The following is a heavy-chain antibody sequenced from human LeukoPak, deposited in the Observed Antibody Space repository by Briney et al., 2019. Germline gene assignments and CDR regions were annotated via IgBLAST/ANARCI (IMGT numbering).Heavy chain of an antibody. V-gene: IGHV3-7*01. D-gene: IGHD3-3*01. CDR2: IKQDGSEK. CDR3: ARDRSTDFWSGYYTNYFDY. J-gene: IGHJ4*02. Sequence: PGGSLRLSCVASGFTFSDYYMSWVRQAPGKGLEWVANIKQDGSEKYYVDSVKGRFTISRGNAKNSLYLQMNSLRAEDTAVYYCARDRSTDFWSGYYTNYFDYWGQGTLVTVSS. CDR1: GFTFSDYY.